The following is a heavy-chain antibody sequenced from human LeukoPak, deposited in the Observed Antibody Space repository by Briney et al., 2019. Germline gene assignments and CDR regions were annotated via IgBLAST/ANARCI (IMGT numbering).Heavy chain of an antibody. V-gene: IGHV3-48*04. Sequence: TGRSLRLSCAASGFTFSSYGMHWVRQAPGKGLEWLSFIRGSGGTIYYAASVKGRFTISRDNAKNSLYLQMNSLRAEDTAVYYCVRDSFDSTGQYYFDYWGLGTLVTVSS. D-gene: IGHD3-22*01. CDR2: IRGSGGTI. J-gene: IGHJ4*02. CDR1: GFTFSSYG. CDR3: VRDSFDSTGQYYFDY.